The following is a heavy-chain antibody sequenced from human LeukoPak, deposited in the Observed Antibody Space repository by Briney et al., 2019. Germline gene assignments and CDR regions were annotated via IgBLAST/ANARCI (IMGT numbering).Heavy chain of an antibody. J-gene: IGHJ4*02. Sequence: GRSLRLSWAASGVTFGSYSMNWVRQAPGKGLEWVSSISSSSTYIYYADSVRGRFTVSRDNAKNSLYLQMNSLRAEDTAVYYCARDSSGYQWGQGTLVTVSS. CDR1: GVTFGSYS. CDR3: ARDSSGYQ. V-gene: IGHV3-21*01. D-gene: IGHD3-22*01. CDR2: ISSSSTYI.